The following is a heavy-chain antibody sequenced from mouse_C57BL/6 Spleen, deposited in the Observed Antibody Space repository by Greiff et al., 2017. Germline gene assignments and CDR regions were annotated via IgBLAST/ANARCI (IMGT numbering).Heavy chain of an antibody. V-gene: IGHV1-64*01. D-gene: IGHD4-1*01. Sequence: QVQLQQPGAELVKPGASVKLSCKASGYTFTSYWMHWVKQRPGQGLEWIGMIHPNSGSTNYNEKFKSKATLTVDKSSSPAYRQLSSLTSEDSAVYYWANLGRGLFAYWGQGTLVTVSA. J-gene: IGHJ3*01. CDR1: GYTFTSYW. CDR3: ANLGRGLFAY. CDR2: IHPNSGST.